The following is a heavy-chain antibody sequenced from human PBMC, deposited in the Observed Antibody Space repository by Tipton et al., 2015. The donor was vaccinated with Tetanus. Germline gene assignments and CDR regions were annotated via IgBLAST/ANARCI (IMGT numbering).Heavy chain of an antibody. J-gene: IGHJ4*02. Sequence: QLVQSGGGVVQPGRSLRLSCAASGFTFSSYGMHWVRQAPGKGLEWVAVISYDGSNKYYADSVKGRFTISRDNSKNTLYLQMNSLRAEDTAVYYCARWGFGDGYNLDYWGQGTLVTVSS. CDR2: ISYDGSNK. CDR3: ARWGFGDGYNLDY. CDR1: GFTFSSYG. D-gene: IGHD5-24*01. V-gene: IGHV3-30*03.